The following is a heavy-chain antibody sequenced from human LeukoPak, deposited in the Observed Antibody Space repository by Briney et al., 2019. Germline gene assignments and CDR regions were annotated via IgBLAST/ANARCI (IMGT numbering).Heavy chain of an antibody. J-gene: IGHJ4*02. CDR1: GGTFSSYD. CDR2: MNPNSGNT. V-gene: IGHV1-8*03. Sequence: SSVKVSCKASGGTFSSYDINWVRQATGQGLEWMGWMNPNSGNTGYAQKFQGRVTITTDESTSTAYMELSSLRSEDTAVYYCARGGYYYDSSGYPLDYWGQGTLVTVSS. D-gene: IGHD3-22*01. CDR3: ARGGYYYDSSGYPLDY.